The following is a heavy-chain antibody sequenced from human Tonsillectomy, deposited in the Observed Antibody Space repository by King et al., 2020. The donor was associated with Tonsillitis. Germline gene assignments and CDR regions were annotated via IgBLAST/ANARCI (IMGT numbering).Heavy chain of an antibody. CDR2: ISYDGSIK. CDR1: GFTFSSYA. CDR3: AREGGGCQGDCGYYYYGMDV. D-gene: IGHD2-21*02. Sequence: VQLVESGGGVVQPGRSLRLSCAASGFTFSSYAMHWVRQAPGKGLEWVAVISYDGSIKYSADSVKGRFTISRDNSKNTLYLQMNSLRAEDTAVYYCAREGGGCQGDCGYYYYGMDVWGQGTTVTVSS. J-gene: IGHJ6*02. V-gene: IGHV3-30*04.